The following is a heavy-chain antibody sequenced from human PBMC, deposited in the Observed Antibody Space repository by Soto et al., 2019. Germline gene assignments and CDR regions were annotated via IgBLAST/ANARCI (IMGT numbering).Heavy chain of an antibody. CDR1: GYTFTSYG. CDR3: ARCPVAGTKFRYYYYGMDV. CDR2: ISAYNGNT. Sequence: ASVKVSCKASGYTFTSYGISWVRQAPGQGLEWMGWISAYNGNTNYAQKLQGRVTMTTDTSTSTAYMELSSLRSEDTAVYYCARCPVAGTKFRYYYYGMDVWGQGTTVTVSS. V-gene: IGHV1-18*04. J-gene: IGHJ6*02. D-gene: IGHD6-19*01.